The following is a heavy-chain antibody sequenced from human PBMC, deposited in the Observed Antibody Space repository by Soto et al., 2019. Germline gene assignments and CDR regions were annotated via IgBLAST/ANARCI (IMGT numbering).Heavy chain of an antibody. CDR3: GRRSNRGVDV. CDR1: GCLFPNYW. CDR2: SYPVYSDT. Sequence: LGESLKISCQGPGCLFPNYWIVWVLHMPGTGLEWVGISYPVYSDTKYSPSFRGQVTISVDTSTNTAYLQWSSLKASDTATYYCGRRSNRGVDVWGQGTTVTVSS. D-gene: IGHD4-4*01. V-gene: IGHV5-51*01. J-gene: IGHJ6*02.